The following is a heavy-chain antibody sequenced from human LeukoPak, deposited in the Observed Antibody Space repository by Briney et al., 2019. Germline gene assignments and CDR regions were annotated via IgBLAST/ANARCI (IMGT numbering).Heavy chain of an antibody. CDR1: GFTFSTYA. CDR3: VKSAYSGSYFSLDY. J-gene: IGHJ4*02. Sequence: GGSLRLSCSASGFTFSTYAMHWVRQAPGKGLEFVSVISSNGGSTFYADSVKGRFTISRDNSKDTLYLQMSSLRPEDTAVYYCVKSAYSGSYFSLDYWGQGTLVTVTS. D-gene: IGHD1-26*01. V-gene: IGHV3-64D*09. CDR2: ISSNGGST.